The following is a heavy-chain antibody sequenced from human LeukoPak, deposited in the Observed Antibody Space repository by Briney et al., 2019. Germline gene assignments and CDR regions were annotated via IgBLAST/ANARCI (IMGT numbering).Heavy chain of an antibody. Sequence: PGGSLRLSCAASGFTFNKAWLSWVRQAPGKGPEWVGRISPNADGGTTDYAAPVKGRFSISRDDSKSTLYLHLNSLKSEDTAVYYCTTWLRFLEWLDYWGQGTLVTVSS. D-gene: IGHD3-3*01. J-gene: IGHJ4*02. V-gene: IGHV3-15*01. CDR2: ISPNADGGTT. CDR3: TTWLRFLEWLDY. CDR1: GFTFNKAW.